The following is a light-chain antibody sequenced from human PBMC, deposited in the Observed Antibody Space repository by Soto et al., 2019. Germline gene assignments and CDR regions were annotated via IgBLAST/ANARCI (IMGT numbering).Light chain of an antibody. J-gene: IGLJ1*01. CDR1: SSDVGSYNL. V-gene: IGLV2-23*01. CDR2: EGS. Sequence: QSVLTQPASVSGSPGQSITISCTGTSSDVGSYNLVSWYQQHPGKAPKLMIYEGSKRPSGVSNRFSGSKSGNTASLTISGLQAEDEADYYYCSYAGSRGVFGTGTKVTVL. CDR3: CSYAGSRGV.